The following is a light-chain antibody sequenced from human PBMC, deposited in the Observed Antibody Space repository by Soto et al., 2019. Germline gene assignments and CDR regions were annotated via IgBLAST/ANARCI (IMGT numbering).Light chain of an antibody. CDR3: SSYTSSSTPYV. J-gene: IGLJ1*01. CDR2: EVS. CDR1: SSDVGGYNY. Sequence: GASSDVGGYNYVSWYQQHPGKAPKLMIYEVSNRPSGVSNRFSGSKSGDTASLTISGLQAEDEADYYCSSYTSSSTPYVFGTGTKVTVL. V-gene: IGLV2-14*01.